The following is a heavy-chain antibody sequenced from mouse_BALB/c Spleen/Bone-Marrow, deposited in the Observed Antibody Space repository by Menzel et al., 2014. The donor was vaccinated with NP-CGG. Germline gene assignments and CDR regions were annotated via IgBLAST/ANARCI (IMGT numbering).Heavy chain of an antibody. CDR2: INADSSTK. CDR3: ARPRDYYGYFDV. J-gene: IGHJ1*01. D-gene: IGHD2-4*01. V-gene: IGHV4-1*02. CDR1: GFDFSRYW. Sequence: EVQRVESGGGLVQPGGSLKLSCAASGFDFSRYWMSWVRQAPGKGLEWIGEINADSSTKKYTPSLKDKFTISRDNAKNTLYLQMSKVRYEDTALYYCARPRDYYGYFDVWGAGTTVTVSS.